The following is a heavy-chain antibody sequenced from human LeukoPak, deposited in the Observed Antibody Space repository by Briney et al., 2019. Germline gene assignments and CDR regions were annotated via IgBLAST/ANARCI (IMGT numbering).Heavy chain of an antibody. Sequence: GASVKVSFKASGYTFTDYYIHWVRQAPGQGLEWMGWINPNSGGTNYTQKFQGRATMTRDTSTSTAYLELNRLTSDDTAVYYCARVLARYGDLDYWGQGILVTVSS. J-gene: IGHJ4*02. CDR1: GYTFTDYY. V-gene: IGHV1-2*02. D-gene: IGHD4-17*01. CDR2: INPNSGGT. CDR3: ARVLARYGDLDY.